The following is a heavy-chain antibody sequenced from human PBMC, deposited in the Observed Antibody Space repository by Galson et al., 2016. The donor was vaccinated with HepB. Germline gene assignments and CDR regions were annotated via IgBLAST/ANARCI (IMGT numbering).Heavy chain of an antibody. J-gene: IGHJ6*02. D-gene: IGHD6-19*01. CDR1: GFTFSSYA. Sequence: SLRLSCAASGFTFSSYAMSWVRQAPGKGLEWVSAISGSGGSTYYGDSVKGRFTISRGNSKNTLYLQMNSLRAEDTAVYYCAKNIAVAGTSTYGMDVWGQGTTVTVSS. CDR3: AKNIAVAGTSTYGMDV. CDR2: ISGSGGST. V-gene: IGHV3-23*01.